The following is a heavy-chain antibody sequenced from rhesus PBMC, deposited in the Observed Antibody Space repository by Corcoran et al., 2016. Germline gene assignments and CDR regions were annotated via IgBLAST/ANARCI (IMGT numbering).Heavy chain of an antibody. V-gene: IGHV4-173*01. CDR1: GGSISSNY. CDR2: ISGSGAST. Sequence: QLQLQESGPGLVTPSETLSLTCAFPGGSISSNYWSWIRQPPGKGREGIGRISGSGASTHYNPSLKRRVTISTDTSKTQFSLKRSSVSAADTAVYYCARGSGVWDDWGQGVLVTVSS. D-gene: IGHD6-13*01. CDR3: ARGSGVWDD. J-gene: IGHJ4*01.